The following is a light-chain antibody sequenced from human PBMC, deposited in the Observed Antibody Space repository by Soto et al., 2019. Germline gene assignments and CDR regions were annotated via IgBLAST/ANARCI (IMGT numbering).Light chain of an antibody. CDR2: ATS. Sequence: EIVMTQSPATLSASPGDRASLSCRASQSVSSNLAWYQQKPGQTPRLLIYATSTRTTGIPARFSGSGSGTEFTLTISSLQSEDFAVYYCQHYNNWPLTFGGGTKVEIK. CDR3: QHYNNWPLT. J-gene: IGKJ4*01. V-gene: IGKV3-15*01. CDR1: QSVSSN.